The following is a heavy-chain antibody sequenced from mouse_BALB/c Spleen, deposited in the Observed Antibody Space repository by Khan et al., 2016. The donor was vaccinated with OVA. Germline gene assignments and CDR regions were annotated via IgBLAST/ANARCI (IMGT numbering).Heavy chain of an antibody. V-gene: IGHV3-2*02. D-gene: IGHD2-3*01. CDR1: GYSITSDYA. CDR3: ARDGSRYNYAMDY. CDR2: INYSGST. Sequence: VQLQQSGPGLVNPSQSLSLTCTVTGYSITSDYAWNWIRQFPGNKLEWMGYINYSGSTNYNPALKSRISITRDTSKNQFFLQLNSVTTEDTATYYYARDGSRYNYAMDYWGQGTSVTVSS. J-gene: IGHJ4*01.